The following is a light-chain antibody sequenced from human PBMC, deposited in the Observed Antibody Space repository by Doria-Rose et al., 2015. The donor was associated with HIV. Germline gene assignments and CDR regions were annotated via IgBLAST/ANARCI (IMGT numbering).Light chain of an antibody. CDR2: AAS. CDR3: QQYKSYPIT. V-gene: IGKV1-16*02. CDR1: IHTS. Sequence: IHTSLAWFQQKPGKAPKSLIYAASSLQSGVPSKFRGSGSETDFTLTITSLQPEDFATYYCQQYKSYPITFGQGTRLEIK. J-gene: IGKJ5*01.